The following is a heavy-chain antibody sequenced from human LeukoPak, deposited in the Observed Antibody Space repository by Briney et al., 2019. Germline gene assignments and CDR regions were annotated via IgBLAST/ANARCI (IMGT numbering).Heavy chain of an antibody. D-gene: IGHD6-25*01. J-gene: IGHJ3*02. CDR3: ARDSFSHGGYTGGAFDI. CDR1: GFIVSSNY. CDR2: IYSGGST. Sequence: GGSLRLSCAASGFIVSSNYMTWVRQAPGKGLEWVSGIYSGGSTYYADSVKGRFTISRDNSKNTLNLQMNSLRAEDTAVYYCARDSFSHGGYTGGAFDIWGQGTMVTVSS. V-gene: IGHV3-53*01.